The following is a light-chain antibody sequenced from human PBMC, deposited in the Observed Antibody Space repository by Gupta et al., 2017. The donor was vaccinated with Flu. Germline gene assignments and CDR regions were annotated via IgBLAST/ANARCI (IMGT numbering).Light chain of an antibody. CDR1: SSHTGSDT. CDR2: NDG. V-gene: IGLV1-44*01. CDR3: AQWDATLDWPV. Sequence: RVTITTAGTSSHTGSDTVSWYQQYPGAAPKLLIYNDGRRASGAPARFLGTKSGASASLLTYGLQAEDEAVYYCAQWDATLDWPVFGGGTKLTVL. J-gene: IGLJ2*01.